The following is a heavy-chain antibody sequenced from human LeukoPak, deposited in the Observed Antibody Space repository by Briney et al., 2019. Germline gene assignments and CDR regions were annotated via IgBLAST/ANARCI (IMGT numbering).Heavy chain of an antibody. D-gene: IGHD3-22*01. CDR3: ARPNDYYDSSGQYYFDY. V-gene: IGHV4-39*01. CDR1: GGSISSRNYY. CDR2: IYYSGST. J-gene: IGHJ4*02. Sequence: SETLSLTCTVSGGSISSRNYYWGWIRQPPGKGLEWIGSIYYSGSTYYNPSLKSRVTISVDTSKNQFSLKLSSVTAADTAVYYCARPNDYYDSSGQYYFDYWGQGTLVTVSS.